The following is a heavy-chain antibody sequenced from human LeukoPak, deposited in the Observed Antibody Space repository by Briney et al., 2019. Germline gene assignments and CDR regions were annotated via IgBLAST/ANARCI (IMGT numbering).Heavy chain of an antibody. Sequence: GGSLRLSCAASGFTFSDYWMTWVRQAPGKGLEWAANIKQDGSIIWYVDSVKGRFTISRDNSKNSLYLQMNSLRTDDTAVYYCARKGLPDHWGQGTLVTVSS. J-gene: IGHJ4*02. CDR1: GFTFSDYW. CDR3: ARKGLPDH. V-gene: IGHV3-7*01. CDR2: IKQDGSII.